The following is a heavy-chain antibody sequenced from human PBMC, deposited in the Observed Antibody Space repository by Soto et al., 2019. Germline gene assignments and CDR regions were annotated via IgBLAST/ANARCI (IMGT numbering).Heavy chain of an antibody. Sequence: QMQLVQSGPEVKKPGTSVKVSCKASGFTLNNSAVQWVRQAHGQRLEWIGWIVVGSGNTNYAQKFQERVSFTRDMSTSTTYIELSSLRSEDTAIYYCAAYYYDTAAFDLWGQGTMVTVSS. D-gene: IGHD3-22*01. J-gene: IGHJ3*01. CDR3: AAYYYDTAAFDL. V-gene: IGHV1-58*01. CDR1: GFTLNNSA. CDR2: IVVGSGNT.